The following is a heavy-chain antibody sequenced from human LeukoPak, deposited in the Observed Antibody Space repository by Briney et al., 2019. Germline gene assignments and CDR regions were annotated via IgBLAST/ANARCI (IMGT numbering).Heavy chain of an antibody. D-gene: IGHD4-17*01. Sequence: GRSLRLSCGASGFTFDDYAMHWVRQAPGKGLEWVSGISWNSGDIGYADSVKGRFTISRDNAKNSLYLQMNSLRAEDTALYYCAKGGEKSYGKPDYWGQGTLVTVSS. CDR2: ISWNSGDI. CDR1: GFTFDDYA. V-gene: IGHV3-9*01. J-gene: IGHJ4*02. CDR3: AKGGEKSYGKPDY.